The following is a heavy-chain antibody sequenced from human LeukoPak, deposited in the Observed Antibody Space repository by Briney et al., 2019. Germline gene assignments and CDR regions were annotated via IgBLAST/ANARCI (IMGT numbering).Heavy chain of an antibody. CDR2: INSDGSST. Sequence: GGSLRLSCAASGFTLSSYWMHWVRQGPGKGLVWVSRINSDGSSTSDADSVKGRFTISRDNAKNTLYLQMNSLRTEDTAVYYCTGSFRYGDYRYWGQGALVTVSS. CDR1: GFTLSSYW. CDR3: TGSFRYGDYRY. V-gene: IGHV3-74*01. J-gene: IGHJ4*02. D-gene: IGHD4-17*01.